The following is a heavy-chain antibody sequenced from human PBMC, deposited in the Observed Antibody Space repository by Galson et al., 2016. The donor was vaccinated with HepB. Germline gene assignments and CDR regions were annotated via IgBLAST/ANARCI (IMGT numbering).Heavy chain of an antibody. J-gene: IGHJ4*02. Sequence: SLRLSCAASGFTFSSYSMNWVRQAPGKGLEWVSSISSSSSYIYYADSVKGRFTISRDNAKNSLYLQMNSLRVEDTAIYYCAIDPSQWHDLLFGNWAQGTLVTVSA. CDR1: GFTFSSYS. CDR2: ISSSSSYI. CDR3: AIDPSQWHDLLFGN. D-gene: IGHD6-19*01. V-gene: IGHV3-21*04.